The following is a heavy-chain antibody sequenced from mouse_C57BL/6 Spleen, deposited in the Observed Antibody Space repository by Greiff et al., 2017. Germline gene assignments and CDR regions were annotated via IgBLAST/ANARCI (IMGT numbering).Heavy chain of an antibody. CDR2: IYPGSGNT. Sequence: QVQLQQSGAELVRPGASVKLSCKASGYTFTDYYINWVKQRPGQGLEWIARIYPGSGNTYYNEKFKGKATLTAEKYSSTAYMQLSSLTSEDSAVYFCARRGYYDYDRYYYAMDYWGQGTSVTVSS. CDR1: GYTFTDYY. D-gene: IGHD2-4*01. J-gene: IGHJ4*01. V-gene: IGHV1-76*01. CDR3: ARRGYYDYDRYYYAMDY.